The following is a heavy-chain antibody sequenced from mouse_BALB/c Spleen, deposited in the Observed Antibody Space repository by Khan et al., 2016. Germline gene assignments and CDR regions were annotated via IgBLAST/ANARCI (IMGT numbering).Heavy chain of an antibody. J-gene: IGHJ4*01. V-gene: IGHV1S135*01. Sequence: VQLQQSGPELMKPGASVKISCKASGYSFTSYYMHLVKQSHGKSLEWIGYIDPFNGGTSYNQKFKGKATLTVDKSSSTAYMHLSSLTSEDSAVYYCASSTQSFYAMDYWGQGTSVTVSS. CDR1: GYSFTSYY. CDR2: IDPFNGGT. D-gene: IGHD1-1*01. CDR3: ASSTQSFYAMDY.